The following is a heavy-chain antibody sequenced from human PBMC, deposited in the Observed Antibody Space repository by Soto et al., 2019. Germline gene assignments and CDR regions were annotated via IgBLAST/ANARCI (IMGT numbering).Heavy chain of an antibody. CDR3: ARDDYYDSSGYRGTFDI. CDR1: GYTFTSYG. J-gene: IGHJ3*02. D-gene: IGHD3-22*01. V-gene: IGHV1-18*01. Sequence: ASVKVSCKASGYTFTSYGISWVRQAPGQGLEWMGWISAYNGNTNYAQKLQGRVTMTTDTSTSTAYMELRSLRSDDTAVYYCARDDYYDSSGYRGTFDIWGQGTMVTVS. CDR2: ISAYNGNT.